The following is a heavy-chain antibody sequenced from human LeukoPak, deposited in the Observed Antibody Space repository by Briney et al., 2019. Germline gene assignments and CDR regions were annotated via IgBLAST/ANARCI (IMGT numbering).Heavy chain of an antibody. Sequence: GASVKVSCNASGSTFTSYGISWVRQAPGQGLEWMVWISAYNDNTNYAQKLQGRVTMTTHTSTSTAYMELRSLRSDDTAVYYCARDPQLWPEGDYWGQGTLVTVSS. CDR1: GSTFTSYG. CDR3: ARDPQLWPEGDY. CDR2: ISAYNDNT. D-gene: IGHD5-18*01. V-gene: IGHV1-18*01. J-gene: IGHJ4*02.